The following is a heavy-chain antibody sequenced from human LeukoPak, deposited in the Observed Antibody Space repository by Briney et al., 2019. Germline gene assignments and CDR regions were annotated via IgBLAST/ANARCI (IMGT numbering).Heavy chain of an antibody. J-gene: IGHJ6*02. CDR3: ARDLVECGGGSCPTQGAYGMDV. D-gene: IGHD2-15*01. CDR2: ISYDGSDK. CDR1: GFTFNNYG. V-gene: IGHV3-30*04. Sequence: GGSLRLPCAASGFTFNNYGMHWVRQAPGKGLEWVAVISYDGSDKNYADYVKGRFTISRDNSENTLYLQMNSLRVEDTAVYYCARDLVECGGGSCPTQGAYGMDVWGQGTTVTISS.